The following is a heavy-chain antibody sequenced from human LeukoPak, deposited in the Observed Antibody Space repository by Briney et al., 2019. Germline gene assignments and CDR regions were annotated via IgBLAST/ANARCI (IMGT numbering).Heavy chain of an antibody. J-gene: IGHJ4*02. D-gene: IGHD3-22*01. CDR2: ISSSGSTI. CDR1: GFTFSSYE. CDR3: ARVGYYDSSGYYPIFDY. Sequence: GGSQRLSCAASGFTFSSYEMNWVRQAPGKGLEWVSYISSSGSTIYYADSVKGRFTISRDNAKNSLYLQMNSLRAEDTAVYYCARVGYYDSSGYYPIFDYWGQGIRVTVSS. V-gene: IGHV3-48*03.